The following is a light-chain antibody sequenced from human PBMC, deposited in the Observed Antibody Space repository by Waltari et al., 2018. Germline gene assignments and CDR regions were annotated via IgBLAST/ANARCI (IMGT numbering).Light chain of an antibody. CDR3: AAWDESLNGPV. CDR2: SDH. Sequence: QSVLTQSPSVSGTPGQRVVIFCSGSRSNIGSYTVNWYQQVPGTAPKPLIYSDHERPSGVPDRFSGSKSGTAASLAISGLQSQDEADYYCAAWDESLNGPVFGGGTKLTVL. CDR1: RSNIGSYT. J-gene: IGLJ3*02. V-gene: IGLV1-44*01.